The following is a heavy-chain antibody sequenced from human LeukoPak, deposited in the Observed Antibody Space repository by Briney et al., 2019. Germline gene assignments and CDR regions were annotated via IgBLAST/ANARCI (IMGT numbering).Heavy chain of an antibody. J-gene: IGHJ5*02. D-gene: IGHD6-19*01. CDR1: GYTFTSNN. CDR2: MNPKSGNS. V-gene: IGHV1-8*02. CDR3: ARPIAVAGRGYNWFDP. Sequence: GASVKVSCKASGYTFTSNNINWVRQAPGQGLEWMGWMNPKSGNSDYAQKFQGRLTMTRDTSTNTAYMELSGLRSDDTAVYYCARPIAVAGRGYNWFDPWGQGTLVTVSS.